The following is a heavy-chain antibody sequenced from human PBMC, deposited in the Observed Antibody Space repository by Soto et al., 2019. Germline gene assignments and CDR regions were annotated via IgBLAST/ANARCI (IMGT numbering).Heavy chain of an antibody. CDR2: IYYSGST. CDR3: ARLGRAAAGTGYYYGMDG. J-gene: IGHJ6*02. D-gene: IGHD6-13*01. CDR1: GGSISSSSYY. V-gene: IGHV4-39*01. Sequence: SETLSLTCTVSGGSISSSSYYWGWIRQPPGKGLEWIGSIYYSGSTYYNPSLKSRVTISVDTSKNQFSLKLSSVTAADTAVYYCARLGRAAAGTGYYYGMDGWGQGTTVTVSS.